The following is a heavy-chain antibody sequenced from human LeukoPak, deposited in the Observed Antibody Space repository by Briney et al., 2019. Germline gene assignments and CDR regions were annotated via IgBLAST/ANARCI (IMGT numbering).Heavy chain of an antibody. J-gene: IGHJ4*02. CDR2: IIPILGIA. V-gene: IGHV1-69*04. CDR3: ARESLWFGELFYYFDY. D-gene: IGHD3-10*01. Sequence: ASVEVSCKASGGTFSSYAISWVRQAPGQGLEWMGRIIPILGIANYAQKFQGRVTITADKSTSTAYMELSSLRSEDTAVYYCARESLWFGELFYYFDYWGQGTLVTVSS. CDR1: GGTFSSYA.